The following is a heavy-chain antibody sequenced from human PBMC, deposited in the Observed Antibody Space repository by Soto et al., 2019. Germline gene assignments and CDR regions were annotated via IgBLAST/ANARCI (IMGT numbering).Heavy chain of an antibody. D-gene: IGHD2-2*01. J-gene: IGHJ5*02. V-gene: IGHV4-31*03. CDR1: GGSISSGGYY. CDR2: IYYSGST. CDR3: ARVGLSILVVPAAIWFDP. Sequence: SETLSLTCTVSGGSISSGGYYWSWIRQHPGKGLEWIGYIYYSGSTYYNPSLKSRVTISVDTSKNQFSLKLSSVTAADTAVYYCARVGLSILVVPAAIWFDPWGQGTLVTVSS.